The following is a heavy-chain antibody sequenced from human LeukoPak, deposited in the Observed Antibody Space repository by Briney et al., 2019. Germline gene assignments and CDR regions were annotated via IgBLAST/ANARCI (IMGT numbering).Heavy chain of an antibody. V-gene: IGHV3-23*01. CDR1: GFTFSSYW. D-gene: IGHD3-3*01. J-gene: IGHJ4*02. CDR3: AKAKWVLRFLPLNDY. Sequence: PGGSLRLSCAASGFTFSSYWMSCVRQAPGKGLEWVSAISGSGGSTYYADSVKGRFTISRDNSKNTLYLQMNSLRAEDTAVYYCAKAKWVLRFLPLNDYWGQGTLVTVSS. CDR2: ISGSGGST.